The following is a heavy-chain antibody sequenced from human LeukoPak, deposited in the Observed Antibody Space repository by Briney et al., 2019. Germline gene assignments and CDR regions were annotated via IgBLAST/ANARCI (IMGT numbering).Heavy chain of an antibody. J-gene: IGHJ4*02. CDR2: IYYSGST. Sequence: SETLSLTCNVSGGSVSSGSYYWSWIRQPPGKGLEWIGYIYYSGSTNYNPSLKSRVTISVDTSKNQFSLKLSSVTAADTAVYYCARGPNDYYDSSGYYYGLDYWGQGTLVTVSS. V-gene: IGHV4-61*01. D-gene: IGHD3-22*01. CDR3: ARGPNDYYDSSGYYYGLDY. CDR1: GGSVSSGSYY.